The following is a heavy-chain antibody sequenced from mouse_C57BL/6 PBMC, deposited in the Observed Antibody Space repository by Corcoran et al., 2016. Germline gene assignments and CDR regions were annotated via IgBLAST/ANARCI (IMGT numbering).Heavy chain of an antibody. D-gene: IGHD1-1*01. CDR2: INPKNGGT. J-gene: IGHJ4*01. V-gene: IGHV1-26*01. CDR3: ARDYAHYYAMDY. Sequence: DVQLQQSGPELVKPGASVKISCKASGYTFTDYYMNWVKQSHGKSLEWIGDINPKNGGTSYNQKFKGKATLTVDKSYSTAYIELRSLTSEDSAVYYCARDYAHYYAMDYWGQGTSVTVSP. CDR1: GYTFTDYY.